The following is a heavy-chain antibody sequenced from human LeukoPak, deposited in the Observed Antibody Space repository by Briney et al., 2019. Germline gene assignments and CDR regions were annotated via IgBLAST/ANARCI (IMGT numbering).Heavy chain of an antibody. V-gene: IGHV3-11*05. CDR1: GFIFSDYY. CDR2: ISSNSDYT. J-gene: IGHJ5*02. CDR3: AREAASCNCFDP. Sequence: PGGSLRLSCVPSGFIFSDYYMSWIRQAPGKGLEWVSYISSNSDYTNYADSVKGRFSISRDNANKSLYLQMNSLRAEDTAVYYCAREAASCNCFDPWGQGTLVTVSS. D-gene: IGHD6-25*01.